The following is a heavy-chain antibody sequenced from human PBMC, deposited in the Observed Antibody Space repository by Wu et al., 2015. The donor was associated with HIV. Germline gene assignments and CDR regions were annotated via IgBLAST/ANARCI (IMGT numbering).Heavy chain of an antibody. J-gene: IGHJ4*02. Sequence: QVQLVQSGDEVKKPGASVKVSCKTSGFVFITYGIGWVRQAPGQGLEWMGWINPNSGGTNYAQKFQGRVTMTRDTSISTAYMELSRLRSDDTAVYYCAREPYNWNYRALNYWGQGTLVTVSS. D-gene: IGHD1-7*01. V-gene: IGHV1-2*02. CDR1: GFVFITYG. CDR2: INPNSGGT. CDR3: AREPYNWNYRALNY.